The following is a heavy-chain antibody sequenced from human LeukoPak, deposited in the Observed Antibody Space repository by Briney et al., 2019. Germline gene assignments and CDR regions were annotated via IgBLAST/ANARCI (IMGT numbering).Heavy chain of an antibody. CDR2: ISYSGGT. CDR3: ARGGSRSYTSSTLDY. CDR1: GGSINVYY. J-gene: IGHJ4*02. Sequence: SETLSLTCSVSGGSINVYYWNWIRQSPGKGLEWIGSISYSGGTNYNPSLKSRVTISMDTSKNRFSLKVSSVIPADTAMYYCARGGSRSYTSSTLDYWGQGTLVTVSS. V-gene: IGHV4-59*01. D-gene: IGHD6-6*01.